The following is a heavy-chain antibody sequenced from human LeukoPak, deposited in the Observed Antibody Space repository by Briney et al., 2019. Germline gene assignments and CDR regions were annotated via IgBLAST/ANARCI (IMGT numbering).Heavy chain of an antibody. J-gene: IGHJ4*02. CDR1: GGSFSGYY. CDR3: ARSIAARHINY. Sequence: SETLSLTCAVYGGSFSGYYWNWIRQPPGKGLEWIGEINHSGSTNYNPSLKSRVTISLDTSKSQFSLKLSSVTAADTAVYYCARSIAARHINYWGQGTLVTVSS. CDR2: INHSGST. V-gene: IGHV4-34*01. D-gene: IGHD6-6*01.